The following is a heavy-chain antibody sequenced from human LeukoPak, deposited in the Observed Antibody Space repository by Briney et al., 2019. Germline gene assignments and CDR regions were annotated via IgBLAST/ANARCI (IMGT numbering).Heavy chain of an antibody. Sequence: ASVKVSCKASGYTFTGYYMHWVRQAPGQGLEWMGWINPNSGGSNYAQKFQGRVTMTRDTSISTAFMELSRLRSDDTAVYYCARDEFDIDCSSTSCYDWFDPWGQGTLVTVSS. J-gene: IGHJ5*02. V-gene: IGHV1-2*02. CDR1: GYTFTGYY. D-gene: IGHD2-2*01. CDR2: INPNSGGS. CDR3: ARDEFDIDCSSTSCYDWFDP.